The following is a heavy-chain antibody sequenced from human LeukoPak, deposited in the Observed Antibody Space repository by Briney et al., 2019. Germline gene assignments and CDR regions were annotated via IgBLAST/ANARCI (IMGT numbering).Heavy chain of an antibody. J-gene: IGHJ4*02. V-gene: IGHV3-7*01. CDR2: IKPDGSVG. D-gene: IGHD6-13*01. CDR1: GFTFSNYW. CDR3: TQNLVAAAGDH. Sequence: GGPLRLSCAASGFTFSNYWMTWVRQAPGKGLEWVANIKPDGSVGYYVDSVRGRFIISRDNAGNSLYLQMNSLRVEDTAVYYCTQNLVAAAGDHWGQGTLLIVSS.